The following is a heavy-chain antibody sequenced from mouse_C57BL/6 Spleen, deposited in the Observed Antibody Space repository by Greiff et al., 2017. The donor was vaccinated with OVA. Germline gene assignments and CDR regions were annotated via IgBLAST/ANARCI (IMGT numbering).Heavy chain of an antibody. J-gene: IGHJ4*01. CDR1: GYTFTSYW. CDR3: ARSGLGYAMDY. CDR2: IHPNSGST. V-gene: IGHV1-64*01. D-gene: IGHD2-4*01. Sequence: QVQLLQPGAELVKPGASVKLSCKASGYTFTSYWMHWVKQRPGQGLEWIGMIHPNSGSTNYNEKFKSKATLTVDKSSSTAYMQLSSLTSEDSAVYYCARSGLGYAMDYWGQGTSVTVSS.